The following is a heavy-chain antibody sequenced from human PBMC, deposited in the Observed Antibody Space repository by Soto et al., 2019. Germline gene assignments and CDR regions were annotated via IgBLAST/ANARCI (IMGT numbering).Heavy chain of an antibody. J-gene: IGHJ5*02. Sequence: ASVKVTCKASGYTFTTYSMHWVRQAPGQGLEWMGIINPSGGSTTYAQKFQGRVTMTRDTSTSTVYMQLSSLRSGDTAVYYCARLGDPWGQGTLVTVSS. D-gene: IGHD3-16*01. CDR2: INPSGGST. V-gene: IGHV1-46*01. CDR3: ARLGDP. CDR1: GYTFTTYS.